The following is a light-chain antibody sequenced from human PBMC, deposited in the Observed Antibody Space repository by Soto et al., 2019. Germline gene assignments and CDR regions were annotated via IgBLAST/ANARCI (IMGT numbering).Light chain of an antibody. V-gene: IGKV1-27*01. CDR3: QKYNTAPWT. Sequence: DIQMTQSPSSLSASVGDRVTITCRASQDISNSLVWYQQKPGEVPNILIYGASNLQAGVPPRFSGSGSGTDFKLTISRLQPEDIATYYCQKYNTAPWTFGQGTRVEVK. J-gene: IGKJ1*01. CDR1: QDISNS. CDR2: GAS.